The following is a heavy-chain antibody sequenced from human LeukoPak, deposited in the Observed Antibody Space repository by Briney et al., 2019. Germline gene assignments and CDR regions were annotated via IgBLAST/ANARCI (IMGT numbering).Heavy chain of an antibody. V-gene: IGHV3-21*01. CDR2: ISSSSSYI. J-gene: IGHJ4*02. Sequence: SGGSLRLSCAASGFTFSSYSMNWVRQAPGKGLEWVSSISSSSSYIYYADSVKGRFTISRDNAKNSLYLQMNSLRAEDTAVYYCARVIGMVVAAEADYWGQGTLVTVSS. CDR1: GFTFSSYS. CDR3: ARVIGMVVAAEADY. D-gene: IGHD2-15*01.